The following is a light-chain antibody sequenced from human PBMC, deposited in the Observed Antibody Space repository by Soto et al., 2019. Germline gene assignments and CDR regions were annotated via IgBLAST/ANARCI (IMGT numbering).Light chain of an antibody. CDR2: AAS. CDR3: QQTYIPPWT. CDR1: QSISSY. V-gene: IGKV1-39*01. Sequence: DIQMTQSPSSLSASVGDRVTITCRASQSISSYLNWYQQKPGKAPKLLIYAASSLHTGVPSRFSGSGSGTDFTLTISSLQPEDFATYYCQQTYIPPWTFGQGTKVDIK. J-gene: IGKJ1*01.